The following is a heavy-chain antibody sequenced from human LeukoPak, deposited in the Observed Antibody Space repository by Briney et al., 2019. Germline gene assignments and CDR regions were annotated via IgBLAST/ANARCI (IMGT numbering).Heavy chain of an antibody. CDR3: ARELKYQLPDDY. D-gene: IGHD2-2*01. V-gene: IGHV4-39*07. Sequence: SETLSLTCTVPGGSISSSSYYWGWIRQPPGKGLEWIGSIYYSGSTYYNPSLKSRVTISVDTSKNQFSLKLSSVTAADTAVYYCARELKYQLPDDYWGQGTLVTVSS. J-gene: IGHJ4*02. CDR1: GGSISSSSYY. CDR2: IYYSGST.